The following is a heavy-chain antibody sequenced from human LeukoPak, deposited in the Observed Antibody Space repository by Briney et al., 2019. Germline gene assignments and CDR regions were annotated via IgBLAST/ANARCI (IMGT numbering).Heavy chain of an antibody. CDR3: ARGPSYCGSGGYFDY. Sequence: GGSLRLSCTASGFTFSSYDMHWVRQATGKGLEWVSAIGTAGDTYYPGSVKGRFTISRENAKNSLYLQMNSLRAGDTAVYYCARGPSYCGSGGYFDYWGQGTLVTVSS. CDR1: GFTFSSYD. D-gene: IGHD3-10*01. V-gene: IGHV3-13*01. J-gene: IGHJ4*02. CDR2: IGTAGDT.